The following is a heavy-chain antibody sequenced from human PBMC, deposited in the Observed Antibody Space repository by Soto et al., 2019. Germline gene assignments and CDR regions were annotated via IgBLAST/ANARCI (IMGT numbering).Heavy chain of an antibody. J-gene: IGHJ1*01. CDR2: INQGGST. D-gene: IGHD1-26*01. V-gene: IGHV4-34*01. CDR1: GASFSDYF. CDR3: ARGSLGPRLAN. Sequence: TSETQSLTCAVYGASFSDYFWTWISQFPGKGLEWIGEINQGGSTIYNPSLKSRVTISVDTSKTQFSLKMYSVTAADTAMYYCARGSLGPRLANWGQGTLVTVSS.